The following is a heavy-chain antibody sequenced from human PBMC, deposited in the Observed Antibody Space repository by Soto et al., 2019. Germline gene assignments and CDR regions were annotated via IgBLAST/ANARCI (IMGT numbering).Heavy chain of an antibody. CDR1: GGTFSSYA. V-gene: IGHV1-69*13. CDR3: ASYIAAAGYYYYYGMDV. CDR2: IIPIFGTA. Sequence: GASVKVSCKASGGTFSSYAISWVRQAPGQGLEWMGGIIPIFGTANYAQKFQGRVTITADESTSTAYMELSSLSSEDTAVYYCASYIAAAGYYYYYGMDVWGQGTTVTVSS. D-gene: IGHD6-13*01. J-gene: IGHJ6*02.